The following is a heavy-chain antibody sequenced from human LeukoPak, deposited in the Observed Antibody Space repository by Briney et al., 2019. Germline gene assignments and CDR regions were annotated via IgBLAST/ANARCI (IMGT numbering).Heavy chain of an antibody. J-gene: IGHJ4*02. CDR3: ATGEVIAVAGTGFDY. V-gene: IGHV1-8*02. CDR1: GYTFTGYY. D-gene: IGHD6-19*01. Sequence: ASVKVSCKASGYTFTGYYMHWVRQAPGQGLEWMGRINPNSGNTGYAQKFQGRVTMTRNTSISTAYMELSSLRSEDTAVYYCATGEVIAVAGTGFDYWGQGTLVTVSS. CDR2: INPNSGNT.